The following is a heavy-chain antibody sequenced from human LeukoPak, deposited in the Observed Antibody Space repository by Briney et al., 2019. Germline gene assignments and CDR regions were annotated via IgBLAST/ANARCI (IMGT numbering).Heavy chain of an antibody. D-gene: IGHD3-22*01. CDR2: ISSSGTTV. Sequence: PGGSLGLSCAASGFTFSTFELNWVRQAPGKGLEWVSYISSSGTTVYYADSVKGRFTISRDNAKSALYLQMNSLRGEDTAVYYCAKANPADRGTYFDYWGQGTLVTVSS. V-gene: IGHV3-48*03. CDR1: GFTFSTFE. J-gene: IGHJ4*02. CDR3: AKANPADRGTYFDY.